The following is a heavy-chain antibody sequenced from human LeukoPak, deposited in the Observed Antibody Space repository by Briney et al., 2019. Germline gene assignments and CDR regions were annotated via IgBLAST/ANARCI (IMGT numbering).Heavy chain of an antibody. CDR3: ARAMGDLASLYHMDV. J-gene: IGHJ6*03. CDR2: VYYRGST. Sequence: SETLSLTCTVSGGSITGPFWSWVRQPPGKGLEWIGDVYYRGSTHQNPSLKSRVTISVDTSKNQFSLKLRSVTAADTAVYYCARAMGDLASLYHMDVWGKGTTVTVSS. CDR1: GGSITGPF. V-gene: IGHV4-59*11. D-gene: IGHD3-16*01.